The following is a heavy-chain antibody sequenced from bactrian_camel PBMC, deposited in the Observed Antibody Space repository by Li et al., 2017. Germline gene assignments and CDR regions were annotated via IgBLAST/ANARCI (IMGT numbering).Heavy chain of an antibody. J-gene: IGHJ4*01. D-gene: IGHD3*01. V-gene: IGHV3S9*01. Sequence: HVQLVESGGASVQAGGSLKLSCAASGYTFSTCGMAWYRQAPGKERELVSRIFGPDTAFYVDSVKGRFTISRDNAKNTVYLQMMCLESEDTAQYYCTTSGFRYWGQGTQVTV. CDR3: TTSGFRY. CDR1: GYTFSTCG. CDR2: IFGPDTA.